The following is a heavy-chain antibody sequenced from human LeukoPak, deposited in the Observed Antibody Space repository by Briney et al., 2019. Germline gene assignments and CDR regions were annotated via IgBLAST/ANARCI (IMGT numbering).Heavy chain of an antibody. CDR2: ISSSSSTI. Sequence: GGSLRLSCAASGFTFRSYSMNWVRQAPGKGLEWVSYISSSSSTIYYADSVKGRFTISRDNAKNSLYLQMNSPRDEDTAVYYCARPDYYDSSGYYRLRFDYWGQGTLVTVSS. CDR3: ARPDYYDSSGYYRLRFDY. CDR1: GFTFRSYS. J-gene: IGHJ4*02. D-gene: IGHD3-22*01. V-gene: IGHV3-48*02.